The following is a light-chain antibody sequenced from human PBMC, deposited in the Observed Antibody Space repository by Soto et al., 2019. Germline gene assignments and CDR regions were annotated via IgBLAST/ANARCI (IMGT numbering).Light chain of an antibody. V-gene: IGKV3-11*01. CDR3: QQRSNWPPIT. J-gene: IGKJ5*01. Sequence: EIVLTPSPATLSLSPVERATLSCIASQSVSTYLAWYQQKPGQAPRLLIFDTSNRATGIPARFSGSGSGTDFTLTISSLEPEDFAVYYCQQRSNWPPITFGQGTRLEIK. CDR2: DTS. CDR1: QSVSTY.